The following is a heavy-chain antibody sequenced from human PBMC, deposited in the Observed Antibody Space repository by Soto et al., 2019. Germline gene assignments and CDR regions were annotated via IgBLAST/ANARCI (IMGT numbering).Heavy chain of an antibody. V-gene: IGHV3-21*01. J-gene: IGHJ4*02. Sequence: GGFLRLPYGAFWLNFRDLSIRRVRQETGKGLGWVPSLSGSIDYLYYAATLKRRFTISRDNATNSLYLQMNSLRAEDTAVYFFAFYRSNYGSGSYNGFDFWGQGALVTVTS. CDR2: LSGSIDYL. CDR1: WLNFRDLS. CDR3: AFYRSNYGSGSYNGFDF. D-gene: IGHD3-10*01.